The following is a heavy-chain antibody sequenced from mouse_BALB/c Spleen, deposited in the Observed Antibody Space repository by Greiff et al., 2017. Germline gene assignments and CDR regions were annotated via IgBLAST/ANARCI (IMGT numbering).Heavy chain of an antibody. Sequence: EVKLVESGGGLVQPGGSRKLSCAASGFAFSSYDMSWVRQTPEKRLEWVAYISSGGGSTYYPDTVKGRFTISRDNAKNTLYLQMSSLKSEDTAMYYCARHLYYYGSSPYYAMDYWGQGTSVTVSS. CDR3: ARHLYYYGSSPYYAMDY. D-gene: IGHD1-1*01. V-gene: IGHV5-12-1*01. J-gene: IGHJ4*01. CDR1: GFAFSSYD. CDR2: ISSGGGST.